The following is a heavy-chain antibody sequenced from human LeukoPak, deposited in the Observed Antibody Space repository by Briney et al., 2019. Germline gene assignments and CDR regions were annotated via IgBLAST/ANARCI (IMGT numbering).Heavy chain of an antibody. V-gene: IGHV7-4-1*02. CDR1: GYTFTSYA. CDR3: ASGGSYAGVDY. J-gene: IGHJ4*02. CDR2: INTNTGNP. D-gene: IGHD1-26*01. Sequence: ASVKVSCKASGYTFTSYAMNWGRQAPGQGREWMGWINTNTGNPTYAQGFTGRFVFSLDTSVSTAYLQISSLKAEDTAVYYCASGGSYAGVDYWGQGTLVTVSS.